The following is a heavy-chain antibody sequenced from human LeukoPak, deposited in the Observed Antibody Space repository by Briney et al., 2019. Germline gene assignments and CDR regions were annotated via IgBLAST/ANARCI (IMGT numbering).Heavy chain of an antibody. D-gene: IGHD3-3*01. J-gene: IGHJ4*02. CDR1: GGSISSSNYY. Sequence: SETLSLTCSVSGGSISSSNYYWGWIRQPPGKGLEWIGSTYYSGSAYYNPPLKSRLTISIDTSKNQFSLKLTSVTAADTAVYYCARLDYDFWSGDHDYWGQGTLVTVSS. V-gene: IGHV4-39*01. CDR2: TYYSGSA. CDR3: ARLDYDFWSGDHDY.